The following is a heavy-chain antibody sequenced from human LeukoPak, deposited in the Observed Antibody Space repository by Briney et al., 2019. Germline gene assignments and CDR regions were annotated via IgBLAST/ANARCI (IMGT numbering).Heavy chain of an antibody. Sequence: ASVKVSCKASGYTFTSYDINWVRQATGQGLEWMGWMNPNSGNTGYAQKFQGRVTITRDTSISTAYMELSRLRSDDTAVYYCARPYYYDSSGYSRYWGQGTLVTVSS. CDR2: MNPNSGNT. J-gene: IGHJ4*02. D-gene: IGHD3-22*01. V-gene: IGHV1-8*03. CDR3: ARPYYYDSSGYSRY. CDR1: GYTFTSYD.